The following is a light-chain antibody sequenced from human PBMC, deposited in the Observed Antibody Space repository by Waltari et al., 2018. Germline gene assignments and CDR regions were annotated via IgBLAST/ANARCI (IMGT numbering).Light chain of an antibody. CDR2: GAA. J-gene: IGKJ4*01. CDR3: QHYGTSPPLT. V-gene: IGKV3-20*01. Sequence: VAVYPQKPGQAPGLLIYGAATRAAGCPVRFSGSGSGTDFTLTISRLEPEDFAVYYCQHYGTSPPLTFGGGTKVEIK.